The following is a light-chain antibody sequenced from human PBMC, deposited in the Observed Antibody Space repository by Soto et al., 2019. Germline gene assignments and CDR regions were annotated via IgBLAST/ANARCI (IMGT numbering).Light chain of an antibody. CDR1: ASTIGRNY. CDR3: AAWDDNLSGFYV. CDR2: RNS. Sequence: ALTQSPSASGTPGQRVTISCSGSASTIGRNYVYWYQQLPGTAPKLLIYRNSQRPSGVPDRFSGSKSGTSASLAISGLRSEDEADYYCAAWDDNLSGFYVFGDGTKVTVL. V-gene: IGLV1-47*01. J-gene: IGLJ1*01.